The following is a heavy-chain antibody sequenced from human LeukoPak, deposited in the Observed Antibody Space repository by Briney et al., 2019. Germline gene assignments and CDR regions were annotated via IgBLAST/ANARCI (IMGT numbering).Heavy chain of an antibody. J-gene: IGHJ5*02. CDR3: ARGTAAAGTFWFDP. CDR1: GGSISSYY. CDR2: IYYSGST. D-gene: IGHD6-13*01. Sequence: SETLSLTCTVSGGSISSYYWSWIRQPPGKGLEWIGYIYYSGSTNYNPSLKSRVTISVDTSKNQFSLKLSSVTAADTAVYYCARGTAAAGTFWFDPWAREPWSPSPQ. V-gene: IGHV4-59*01.